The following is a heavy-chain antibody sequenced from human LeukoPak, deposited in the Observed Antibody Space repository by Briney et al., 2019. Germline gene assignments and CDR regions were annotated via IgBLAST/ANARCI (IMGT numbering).Heavy chain of an antibody. CDR3: ARDADGGYFDY. Sequence: SETLSLTCTVSGGSINNYYWIWIRQPPGRGLEWIGYIHYSGSTNYKLSLKSRVTISVDTSKKQFSLKLNSVTAADTAVYYCARDADGGYFDYWGQGTLVTVSS. CDR2: IHYSGST. J-gene: IGHJ4*02. D-gene: IGHD4-23*01. CDR1: GGSINNYY. V-gene: IGHV4-59*12.